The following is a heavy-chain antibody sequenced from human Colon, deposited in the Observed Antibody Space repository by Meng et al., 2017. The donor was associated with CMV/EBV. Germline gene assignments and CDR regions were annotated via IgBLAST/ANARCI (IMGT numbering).Heavy chain of an antibody. CDR2: IYIDDST. Sequence: VERGGAGGGLVQPGGSRGRSCAASGFPVSSKYMSWVRQAPGKGLEWVSVIYIDDSTYYADSVEGRFTISRDNSRNTVYLQMNSLRAEDTAVYYCARDSPHAWDWGQGTLVTVSS. CDR3: ARDSPHAWD. CDR1: GFPVSSKY. V-gene: IGHV3-53*01. J-gene: IGHJ4*02. D-gene: IGHD3-16*01.